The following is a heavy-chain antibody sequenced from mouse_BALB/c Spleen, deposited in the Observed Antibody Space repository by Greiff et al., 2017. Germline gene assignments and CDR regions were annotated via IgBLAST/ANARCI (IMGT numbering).Heavy chain of an antibody. Sequence: VQLQQSGPGLVKPGALVKISCKASGYTFTSYDITWVKQTPGQGLEWIGLIYPGDGSTKYNEKFRGKTTLTADNSSSTACMQLSSLTSEDSDVYYCARTMITTGFAYWGQGTLVTVSA. CDR2: IYPGDGST. CDR3: ARTMITTGFAY. CDR1: GYTFTSYD. D-gene: IGHD2-4*01. J-gene: IGHJ3*01. V-gene: IGHV1S56*01.